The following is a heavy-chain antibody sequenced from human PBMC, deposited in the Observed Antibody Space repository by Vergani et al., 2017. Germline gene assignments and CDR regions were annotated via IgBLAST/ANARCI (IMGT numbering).Heavy chain of an antibody. CDR2: IDPSDSYT. J-gene: IGHJ6*02. Sequence: EVQLVQSGAEVKKPGESLRISCKGSGYSFTSYWISWVSQMPGKGLEWMGRIDPSDSYTNYSPSFQGNVTISADKSISTAYLQWSSLKASDTAMYYCARQGAVAGKWWGPYYYYGMDVWGQGTTVTVSS. D-gene: IGHD6-19*01. CDR3: ARQGAVAGKWWGPYYYYGMDV. V-gene: IGHV5-10-1*01. CDR1: GYSFTSYW.